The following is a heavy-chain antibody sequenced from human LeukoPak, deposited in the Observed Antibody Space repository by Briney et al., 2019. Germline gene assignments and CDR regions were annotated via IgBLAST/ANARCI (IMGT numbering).Heavy chain of an antibody. V-gene: IGHV3-7*04. CDR2: IQPEGNEK. CDR1: GFTFRNFW. Sequence: PGGSLRLSCAASGFTFRNFWMSWVRQAPGRGLEWVANIQPEGNEKYNVESVTGRVTISRDNPKSSIFLQMNGLRVEDTAVYYCARGDAFSGDHWGQGTLVTVSS. CDR3: ARGDAFSGDH. J-gene: IGHJ4*02.